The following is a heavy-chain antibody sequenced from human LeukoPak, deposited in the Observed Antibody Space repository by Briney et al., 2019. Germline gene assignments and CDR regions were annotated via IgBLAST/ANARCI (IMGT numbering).Heavy chain of an antibody. CDR2: VRYGGNIK. J-gene: IGHJ5*02. CDR1: EFTFSAYA. V-gene: IGHV3-30*02. CDR3: SREFHP. Sequence: PGGSLRLSCATSEFTFSAYAMHWVRQAPGRGLEWVAFVRYGGNIKYYADSVKGRFTISRDNGKNSVYLQMNNLRVEDTAMYYCSREFHPWGQGTLVIVSS.